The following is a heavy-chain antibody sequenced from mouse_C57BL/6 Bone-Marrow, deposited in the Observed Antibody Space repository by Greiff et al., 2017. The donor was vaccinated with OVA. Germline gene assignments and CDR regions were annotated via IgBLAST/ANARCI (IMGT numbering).Heavy chain of an antibody. CDR3: ASALLGFFDY. V-gene: IGHV7-3*01. Sequence: EVKVVESGGGLVQPGGSLSLSCAASGFTFTAYYMSWVRQPPGTALEWLGFIRNKANGYTTEYSASVQGRFTISKENSQRILYLQMNALRAEDSATYYCASALLGFFDYWGQGTTLTVSS. CDR1: GFTFTAYY. CDR2: IRNKANGYTT. D-gene: IGHD2-10*01. J-gene: IGHJ2*01.